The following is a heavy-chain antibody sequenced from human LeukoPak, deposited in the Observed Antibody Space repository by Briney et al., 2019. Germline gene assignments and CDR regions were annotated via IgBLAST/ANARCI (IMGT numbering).Heavy chain of an antibody. Sequence: PGGSLRLSCAASGFTFSDYAMNWVRQAPGKGLEWVSGLTGSGDSTYYADSVKGRFTISRDNSKNTLYLQMNSLRAEDTAVYYCAREGPYGTYGMDVWGQGTTVTVSS. V-gene: IGHV3-23*01. J-gene: IGHJ6*02. D-gene: IGHD4-17*01. CDR2: LTGSGDST. CDR3: AREGPYGTYGMDV. CDR1: GFTFSDYA.